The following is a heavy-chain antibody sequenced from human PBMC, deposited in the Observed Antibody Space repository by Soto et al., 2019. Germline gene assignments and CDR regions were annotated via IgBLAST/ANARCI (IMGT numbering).Heavy chain of an antibody. V-gene: IGHV4-59*12. D-gene: IGHD6-13*01. CDR3: ASAPLAAAGTKIDY. Sequence: SEILSLTCTVSDGSISSYYWGWIRQPPGKGLEWIGYIFYTGSTNYNPSLKSRVTISVDTSKNQFSLKLSSVTAADTAVYYCASAPLAAAGTKIDYWGQGTLVTVSS. CDR1: DGSISSYY. J-gene: IGHJ4*02. CDR2: IFYTGST.